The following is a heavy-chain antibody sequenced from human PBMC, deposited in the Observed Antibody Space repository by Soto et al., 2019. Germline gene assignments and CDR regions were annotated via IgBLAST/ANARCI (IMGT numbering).Heavy chain of an antibody. J-gene: IGHJ4*02. D-gene: IGHD1-1*01. V-gene: IGHV4-4*01. CDR3: ERAVALPGLYYFNY. Sequence: SETVSLTCAVPGGSIISTHSWSWVPQPPGKGLELIGENYHSGSTNYDPSLKSRVTISVDTSTNQFSLGLRSVTAAETAGDCCERAVALPGLYYFNYWRQVTLVTVS. CDR1: GGSIISTHS. CDR2: NYHSGST.